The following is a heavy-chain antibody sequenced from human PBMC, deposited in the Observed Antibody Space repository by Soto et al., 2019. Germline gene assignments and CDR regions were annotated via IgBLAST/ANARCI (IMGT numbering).Heavy chain of an antibody. CDR3: ARELVTMVRGENDYYYGMDV. J-gene: IGHJ6*02. Sequence: QVQLVQSGAEVKKPGSSVKVSCKASGGTFSSYAISWVRQAPGQGLEWMGGIIPIFGTANYAQKFQGRVTITADESKSTAYMELSSLRSEDTAVYYCARELVTMVRGENDYYYGMDVWGQGTTVTVSS. D-gene: IGHD3-10*01. V-gene: IGHV1-69*01. CDR2: IIPIFGTA. CDR1: GGTFSSYA.